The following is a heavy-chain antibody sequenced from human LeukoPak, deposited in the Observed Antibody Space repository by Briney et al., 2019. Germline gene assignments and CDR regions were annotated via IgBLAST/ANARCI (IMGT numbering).Heavy chain of an antibody. D-gene: IGHD2-2*01. V-gene: IGHV7-4-1*02. CDR2: INTNTGNP. J-gene: IGHJ5*02. Sequence: GASVKVSCKASGYTFTSYAMNWVRQAPGQGLEWMGWINTNTGNPTYAQGFTGRFVFSLDTSVSTAYLQISSLKAEDTAVYYCARDPVVVVVPAAMFSWFDPWGQGTLVTVSS. CDR3: ARDPVVVVVPAAMFSWFDP. CDR1: GYTFTSYA.